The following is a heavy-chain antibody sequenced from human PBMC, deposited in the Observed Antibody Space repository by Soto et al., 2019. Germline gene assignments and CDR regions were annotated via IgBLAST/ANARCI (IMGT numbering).Heavy chain of an antibody. Sequence: SETVSLTCTVSGGSISSYYWSWIRQPPGKGLEWIGYIYYSGSTNYNPSLKSRVTISVDTSKNQFSLKLSSVTAADTAVYYCARDNPHYNWNYGEYYYGMDVWGQGTTVTVSS. J-gene: IGHJ6*02. CDR2: IYYSGST. CDR1: GGSISSYY. CDR3: ARDNPHYNWNYGEYYYGMDV. V-gene: IGHV4-59*01. D-gene: IGHD1-7*01.